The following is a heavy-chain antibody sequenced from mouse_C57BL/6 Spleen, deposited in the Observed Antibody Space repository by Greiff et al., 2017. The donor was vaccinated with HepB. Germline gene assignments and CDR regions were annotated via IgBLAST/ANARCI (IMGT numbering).Heavy chain of an antibody. V-gene: IGHV3-6*01. Sequence: EESGPGLVKPSQSLSLTCSVTGYSITSGYYWNWIRQFPGNKLEWMGYISYDGSNNYNPSLKNRISITRDTSKNQFFLKLNSVTTEDTATYYCARYGNYPYYAMDYWGQGTSVTVSS. CDR2: ISYDGSN. CDR1: GYSITSGYY. J-gene: IGHJ4*01. D-gene: IGHD2-1*01. CDR3: ARYGNYPYYAMDY.